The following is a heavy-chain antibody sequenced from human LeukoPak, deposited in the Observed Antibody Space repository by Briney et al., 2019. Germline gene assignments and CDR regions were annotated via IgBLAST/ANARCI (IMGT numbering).Heavy chain of an antibody. V-gene: IGHV4-34*01. CDR2: VYHTGTT. CDR3: ARGYGALGLWAFDI. J-gene: IGHJ3*02. Sequence: SETPSVTRVLPRDSITSAGYYSSSIRHPPRNGLEWIGEVYHTGTTNYNPPLKSRVTISLGTSKNQFSLKLSSVTAADTALYYCARGYGALGLWAFDIWGQGTVVTISS. D-gene: IGHD4-17*01. CDR1: RDSITSAGYY.